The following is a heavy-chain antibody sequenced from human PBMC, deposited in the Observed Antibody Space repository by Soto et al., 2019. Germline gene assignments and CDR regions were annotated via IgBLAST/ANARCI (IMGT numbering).Heavy chain of an antibody. V-gene: IGHV4-31*02. CDR1: GDSISNGGYY. CDR2: MYYSGST. J-gene: IGHJ4*02. Sequence: SETLSLTCTVSGDSISNGGYYWSWIRQHPGKGLEWIGYMYYSGSTYFNPSLKSRVTISVDTSKNQFSLKLSSVTAADTAVYYCARAPSGNFDYWGQGTLVTVSS. D-gene: IGHD3-3*01. CDR3: ARAPSGNFDY.